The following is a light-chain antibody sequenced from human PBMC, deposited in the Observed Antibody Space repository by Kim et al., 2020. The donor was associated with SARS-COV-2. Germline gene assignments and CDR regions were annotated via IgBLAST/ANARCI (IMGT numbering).Light chain of an antibody. CDR3: AVWDDSLKQGV. CDR1: SSNIGSNN. Sequence: ELTQPPSASGTPGQRVTISCSGSSSNIGSNNVVWYQQLPGAAPNLLIYSNNQLPSGIPDRFSGSRSGTSASLAISGLQSGDEADYYCAVWDDSLKQGVFGGGTQLTVL. CDR2: SNN. J-gene: IGLJ3*02. V-gene: IGLV1-44*01.